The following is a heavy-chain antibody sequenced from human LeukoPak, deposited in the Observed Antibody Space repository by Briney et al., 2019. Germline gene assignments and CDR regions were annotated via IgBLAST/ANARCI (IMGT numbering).Heavy chain of an antibody. CDR2: ISAYNGNT. Sequence: ASVKVSCKASGYTFTSYGISWVRQAPGQGLEWMGWISAYNGNTNYAQKLQGRVTMTTDTSTSTAYMELRSLRSDDTAVYYCARDSLLPMVRGVAYYYYYYGMDVWGQGTTATVSS. CDR1: GYTFTSYG. D-gene: IGHD3-10*01. CDR3: ARDSLLPMVRGVAYYYYYYGMDV. V-gene: IGHV1-18*01. J-gene: IGHJ6*02.